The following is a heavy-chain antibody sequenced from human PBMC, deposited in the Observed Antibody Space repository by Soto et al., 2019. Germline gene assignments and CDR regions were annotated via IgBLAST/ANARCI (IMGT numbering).Heavy chain of an antibody. J-gene: IGHJ5*02. CDR1: GFTFTNYA. CDR3: AKDARPSP. V-gene: IGHV3-23*01. CDR2: VSESGGTRT. Sequence: GSLRLSCAASGFTFTNYAMSWVRQAPGKGLEWVSTVSESGGTRTYYTDSVKGRFTISRDDSKNTVYLHMNSLRAEDTALYYCAKDARPSPWGQGTLVTV.